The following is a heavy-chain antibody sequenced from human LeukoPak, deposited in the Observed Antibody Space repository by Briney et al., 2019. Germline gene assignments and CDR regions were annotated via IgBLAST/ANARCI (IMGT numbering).Heavy chain of an antibody. D-gene: IGHD1-26*01. Sequence: PSETLSLTCAVYDGSFSGYYWSWIRQPPGKGLEWIGYIYHSGSTYYNPSLKSRVTISVDRSKNQFSLKLSSVTAADTAVYYCARDVGATYFDYWGQGTLVTVSS. J-gene: IGHJ4*02. CDR2: IYHSGST. CDR1: DGSFSGYY. V-gene: IGHV4-34*01. CDR3: ARDVGATYFDY.